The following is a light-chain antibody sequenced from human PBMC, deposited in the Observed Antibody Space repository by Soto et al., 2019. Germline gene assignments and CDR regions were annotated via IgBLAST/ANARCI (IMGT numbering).Light chain of an antibody. CDR2: DTS. CDR3: LLSYSGARGV. CDR1: TGAVTSGHY. V-gene: IGLV7-46*01. J-gene: IGLJ2*01. Sequence: QAVVTQEPSLTVSPGGTVTLNCGSSTGAVTSGHYPYWFQQKHGQAPRTLIYDTSNKHSWTPARFSGSLLGGKAALTLSGAQPEDEAEYYCLLSYSGARGVFGGGTKVTVL.